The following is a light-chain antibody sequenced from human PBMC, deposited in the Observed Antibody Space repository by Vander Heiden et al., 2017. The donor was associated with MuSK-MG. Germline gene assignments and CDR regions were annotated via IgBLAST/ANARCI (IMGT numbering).Light chain of an antibody. CDR3: PQYDGWPPIT. Sequence: EVLMTQSPATLSVSPGERVTLSCRATQNIHNNLAWYQKRPGQPPRLLAPSASTRATGVPGRISGSGYGTEFTLTISSLQSDDSPLYYCPQYDGWPPITFGQGTKMEIK. CDR1: QNIHNN. V-gene: IGKV3-15*01. J-gene: IGKJ5*01. CDR2: SAS.